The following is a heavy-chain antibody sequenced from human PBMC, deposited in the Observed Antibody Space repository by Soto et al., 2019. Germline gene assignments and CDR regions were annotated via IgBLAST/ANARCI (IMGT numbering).Heavy chain of an antibody. V-gene: IGHV5-51*01. CDR3: ARQGPKDIVVVPAAMGGDWFDP. Sequence: GGSLRLSCKGSGYSFTSYWIGWVRQMPGKGLEWMGIIYPGDSDTRYSPSFQGQVTISADKSISTAYLQWSSLKASDTAMYYCARQGPKDIVVVPAAMGGDWFDPWGQGTLVTVSS. CDR2: IYPGDSDT. CDR1: GYSFTSYW. J-gene: IGHJ5*02. D-gene: IGHD2-2*01.